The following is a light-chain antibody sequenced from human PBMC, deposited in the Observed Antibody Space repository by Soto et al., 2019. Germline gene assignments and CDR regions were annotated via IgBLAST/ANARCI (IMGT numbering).Light chain of an antibody. CDR2: EGT. CDR3: CSYAGSRTFV. V-gene: IGLV2-23*01. J-gene: IGLJ3*02. CDR1: SSDVGAYNF. Sequence: QSALTQPASVSGSPGQSITVSCTGTSSDVGAYNFVSWYQQHPGKAPRLVIYEGTKRPSGISDRFSGSKSDNTASLTISGLRAEDEAHYHCCSYAGSRTFVFGGGTKVTVL.